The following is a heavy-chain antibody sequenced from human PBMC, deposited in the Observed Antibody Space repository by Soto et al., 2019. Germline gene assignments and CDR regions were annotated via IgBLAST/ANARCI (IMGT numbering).Heavy chain of an antibody. CDR3: VKDRSTSDWYGYFDY. D-gene: IGHD6-19*01. V-gene: IGHV3-23*01. J-gene: IGHJ4*02. CDR1: GFTFSTYT. CDR2: ISVSGSYT. Sequence: PGGSLRLSCEASGFTFSTYTMSWVRQAPGKGLEWVSSISVSGSYTYYVDSVKGRFAISRDNSKNTLFLQMNHLRAEDTALYYCVKDRSTSDWYGYFDYWGQGTLVTVSS.